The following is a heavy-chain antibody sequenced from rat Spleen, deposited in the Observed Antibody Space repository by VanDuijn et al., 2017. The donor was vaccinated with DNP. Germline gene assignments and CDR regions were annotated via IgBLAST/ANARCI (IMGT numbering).Heavy chain of an antibody. CDR1: GFNFNDYW. Sequence: EVKLVESGGGLVQPGRSLKLSCAPSGFNFNDYWMGWVRQAPGKGLEWIGEINKDSSTINYSPSLKDKFTISRDNAQNTLYLQMSKLGSEDTAMYYFARLGWEGWFAYWGKGTLVTVSS. CDR2: INKDSSTI. V-gene: IGHV4-2*01. CDR3: ARLGWEGWFAY. J-gene: IGHJ3*01. D-gene: IGHD1-11*01.